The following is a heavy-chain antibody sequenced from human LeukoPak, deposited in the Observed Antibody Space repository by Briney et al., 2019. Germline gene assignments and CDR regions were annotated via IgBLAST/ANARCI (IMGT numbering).Heavy chain of an antibody. CDR1: GFTFSSYD. V-gene: IGHV3-13*01. CDR3: AVYYGSGSYWSWFDP. D-gene: IGHD3-10*01. Sequence: PGGSLRLSCAASGFTFSSYDMHWVRQATGKGLEWVSAIGTAGDTYYPGSVKGRFTISRENAKNSLYLQMNSLRSEDTAVYYCAVYYGSGSYWSWFDPWGQGTLVTVSS. J-gene: IGHJ5*02. CDR2: IGTAGDT.